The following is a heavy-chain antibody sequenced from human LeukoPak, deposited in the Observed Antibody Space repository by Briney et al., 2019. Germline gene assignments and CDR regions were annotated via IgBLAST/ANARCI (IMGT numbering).Heavy chain of an antibody. Sequence: SETLSLTCTVSGGSITSYYWSWIRQLVGKGLEWIGRFYSSGSTNYNPSLKSRVTISVDKSKTQFSLKLTSVTAADSAVYYCARVTRGGTFDIWGQGTMVTVSS. CDR2: FYSSGST. CDR3: ARVTRGGTFDI. CDR1: GGSITSYY. V-gene: IGHV4-4*07. D-gene: IGHD2-2*01. J-gene: IGHJ3*02.